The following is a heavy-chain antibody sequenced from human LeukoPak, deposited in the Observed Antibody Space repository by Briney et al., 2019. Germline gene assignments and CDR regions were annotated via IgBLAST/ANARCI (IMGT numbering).Heavy chain of an antibody. CDR2: ISGSGGST. CDR1: GFTFSSYA. CDR3: AKDTYYDILTGRTDY. V-gene: IGHV3-23*01. Sequence: PGGSLRLSCAASGFTFSSYAMSWVRQAPGKGLEWVSAISGSGGSTYYADSVKGRFTISRDNSKNTLYLQMNSLRAEDTAVYYCAKDTYYDILTGRTDYWGQGTLVTVSS. D-gene: IGHD3-9*01. J-gene: IGHJ4*02.